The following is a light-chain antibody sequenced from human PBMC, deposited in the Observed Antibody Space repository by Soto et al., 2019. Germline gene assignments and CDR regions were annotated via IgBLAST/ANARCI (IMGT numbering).Light chain of an antibody. CDR1: QSVSSSY. CDR3: QQYGRSPWT. V-gene: IGKV3-20*01. CDR2: DAS. J-gene: IGKJ1*01. Sequence: EIVLTQSPGTLSLSPGERATLSCRGSQSVSSSYLAWYQQKPGQAPRLLIFDASSRATGISDRFSGSGSGTDFTLTISRLEPEDFAVYYCQQYGRSPWTFGQGTKVEVK.